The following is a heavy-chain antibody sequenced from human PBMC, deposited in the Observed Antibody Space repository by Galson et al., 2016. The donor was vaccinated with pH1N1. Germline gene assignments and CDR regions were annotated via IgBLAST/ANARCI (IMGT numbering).Heavy chain of an antibody. V-gene: IGHV4-59*01. CDR3: GRGGRYCGGSYCYSQWFES. Sequence: ETLSLTCSVFGDSMSIYYWTWIRQSPGKGLEWIGNVHESGSTNYSPSLKSRITISVDTSKNQFSLNLNSVTAADTAVYYCGRGGRYCGGSYCYSQWFESWGQGTLVTVSS. J-gene: IGHJ5*01. CDR2: VHESGST. CDR1: GDSMSIYY. D-gene: IGHD2-15*01.